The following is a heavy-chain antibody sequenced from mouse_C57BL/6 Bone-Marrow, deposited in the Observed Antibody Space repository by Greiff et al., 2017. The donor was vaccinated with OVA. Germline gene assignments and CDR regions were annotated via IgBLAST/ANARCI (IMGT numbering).Heavy chain of an antibody. CDR2: IDPYSGGT. V-gene: IGHV1-72*01. CDR1: GYTFTSYW. D-gene: IGHD2-5*01. J-gene: IGHJ4*01. CDR3: ARYYYSNYDYAMDY. Sequence: QVQLQQPGAELVKPGASVKLSCKASGYTFTSYWMHWVKQRPGRGLEWIGRIDPYSGGTKYNEKFKSKATLTVDKPSSTAYMQLSILTSEDSAVYYCARYYYSNYDYAMDYWGQGTSVTVSS.